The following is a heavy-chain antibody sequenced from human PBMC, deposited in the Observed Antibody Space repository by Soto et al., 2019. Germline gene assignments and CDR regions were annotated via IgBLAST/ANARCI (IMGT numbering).Heavy chain of an antibody. CDR2: TYYGSKWYN. CDR1: GDSVSSNSAA. J-gene: IGHJ5*02. Sequence: PSQTISRTGAISGDSVSSNSAAWNWIRQSPSRGLEWLGRTYYGSKWYNDYAVSVKSRITITPDTSKNQVSLQLNSVTPEDTAVYYCERGCVLIAPRPANWIDHSCPRPLVTGSS. CDR3: ERGCVLIAPRPANWIDH. V-gene: IGHV6-1*01. D-gene: IGHD6-6*01.